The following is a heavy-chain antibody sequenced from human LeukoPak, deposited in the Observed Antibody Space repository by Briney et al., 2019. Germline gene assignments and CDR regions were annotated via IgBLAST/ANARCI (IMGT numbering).Heavy chain of an antibody. Sequence: SETLSLTCTVSGGSIGSSSYYWRWIRQPPGKGLELIGSIYYSGSTYYNPSLKSRVTISVDTSKNQFSLKLSSVTAADTAVYYCARAYSSGWYRGNYFDYWGQGTLVTVSS. D-gene: IGHD6-19*01. CDR3: ARAYSSGWYRGNYFDY. CDR1: GGSIGSSSYY. J-gene: IGHJ4*02. V-gene: IGHV4-39*01. CDR2: IYYSGST.